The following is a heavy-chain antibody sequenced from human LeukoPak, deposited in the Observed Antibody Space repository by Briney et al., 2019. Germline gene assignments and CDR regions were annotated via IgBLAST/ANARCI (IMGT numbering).Heavy chain of an antibody. V-gene: IGHV3-48*02. D-gene: IGHD6-19*01. CDR2: ISSSTSTI. Sequence: PGGSLRLSCAASGFPFSTYSMNCVRQAPGKGLEWLSFISSSTSTIYYADSVKGRFTISRDNAKNSLYLQMNSLRDEDTAVYYCARERIAVATSSFDYWGQGALVTVSS. CDR3: ARERIAVATSSFDY. J-gene: IGHJ4*01. CDR1: GFPFSTYS.